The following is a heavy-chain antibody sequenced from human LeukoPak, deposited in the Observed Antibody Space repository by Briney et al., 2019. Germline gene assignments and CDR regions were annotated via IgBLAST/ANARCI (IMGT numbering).Heavy chain of an antibody. V-gene: IGHV4-39*07. CDR2: IFFSGST. CDR1: GGSISSSNYY. Sequence: SETLSLTCTVSGGSISSSNYYWGWIRQPPGKGLEWIGSIFFSGSTYYNPSLKSRVTISVDRSKNQFSLKLSSVTAADTAVYYCARVPEDYYDSSGYLDYWGQGTLVTVSS. J-gene: IGHJ4*02. D-gene: IGHD3-22*01. CDR3: ARVPEDYYDSSGYLDY.